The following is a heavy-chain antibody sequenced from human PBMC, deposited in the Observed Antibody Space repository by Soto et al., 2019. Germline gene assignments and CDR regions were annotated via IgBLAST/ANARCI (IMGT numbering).Heavy chain of an antibody. J-gene: IGHJ5*02. D-gene: IGHD3-3*01. Sequence: APLKVSCKASGYTFTSYDINWVRKATGQGLEWMGWMNPNSGNTGYAQKFQGRVTMTRNTSISTAYMELSSLRSEDTAVYYCARVYDFWSEVSWFDPWGQGTLVTVSS. CDR3: ARVYDFWSEVSWFDP. CDR2: MNPNSGNT. V-gene: IGHV1-8*01. CDR1: GYTFTSYD.